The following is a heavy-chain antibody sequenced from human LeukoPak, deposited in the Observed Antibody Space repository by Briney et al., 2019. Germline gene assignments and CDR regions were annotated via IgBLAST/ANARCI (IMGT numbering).Heavy chain of an antibody. CDR3: ARVRVGATNAIFDY. Sequence: PGGSLRLSCAASGFTFSSYWLSWVRQAPGKGLEWVSGINWNGGSTGYADSVKGRFTISRDNAKNSLYLQMNSLRAEDTALYYCARVRVGATNAIFDYWGQGTLVTVSS. CDR2: INWNGGST. J-gene: IGHJ4*02. V-gene: IGHV3-20*04. CDR1: GFTFSSYW. D-gene: IGHD1-26*01.